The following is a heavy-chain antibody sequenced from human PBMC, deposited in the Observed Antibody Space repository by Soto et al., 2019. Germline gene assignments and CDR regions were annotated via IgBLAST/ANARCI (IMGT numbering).Heavy chain of an antibody. CDR3: ARMSYDFWSVYLDY. Sequence: SETLSLTCAVYGGSFSGYYWSWIRQPPGKGLEWIGEINHSGSTNYNPSLKSRVTISVDTSKNQFSLKLSSVTAADTAVYYCARMSYDFWSVYLDYWGQGILVT. CDR1: GGSFSGYY. J-gene: IGHJ4*02. D-gene: IGHD3-3*01. CDR2: INHSGST. V-gene: IGHV4-34*01.